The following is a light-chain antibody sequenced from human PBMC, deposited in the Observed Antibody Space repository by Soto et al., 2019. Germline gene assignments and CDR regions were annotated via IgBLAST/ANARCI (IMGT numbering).Light chain of an antibody. V-gene: IGLV2-14*01. CDR1: SSDVGGYIY. CDR2: EVS. CDR3: SSYSTPNQGVL. Sequence: QSALTQPASVSGSPGQSITISCTGTSSDVGGYIYVSWYQHHPGKAPKLIIYEVSNRPSGVSNRFSGSRSENTASLTISGLQAEDEAIYYCSSYSTPNQGVLFGGGTKLTVL. J-gene: IGLJ3*02.